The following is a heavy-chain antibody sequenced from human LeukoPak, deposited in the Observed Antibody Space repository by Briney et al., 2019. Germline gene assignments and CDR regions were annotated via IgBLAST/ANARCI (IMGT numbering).Heavy chain of an antibody. CDR1: GFTFSSYA. V-gene: IGHV3-23*01. Sequence: PGGSLRLSCAASGFTFSSYAMSWVRQAPGEGLEWVSAITGSGGSTYYADSVKGRFTISRDNSKNTLYLQMSSLRAEDTAVYYCAKGLTYYYDSSGYYLWGQGTLVTVSS. J-gene: IGHJ4*02. CDR3: AKGLTYYYDSSGYYL. CDR2: ITGSGGST. D-gene: IGHD3-22*01.